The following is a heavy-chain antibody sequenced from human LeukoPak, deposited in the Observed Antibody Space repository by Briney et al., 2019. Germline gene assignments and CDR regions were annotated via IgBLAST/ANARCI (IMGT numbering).Heavy chain of an antibody. Sequence: PGGSLRLSCAASGFTFSSYTMSWVRQAPGKRLEWVSSISSSSSYIYYADSVKGRFAISRDNAKNSLYLQMNSLRAEDTAVYYCAGDSDYSGYNRPFGYWGQGALVTVSS. V-gene: IGHV3-21*01. CDR1: GFTFSSYT. CDR3: AGDSDYSGYNRPFGY. J-gene: IGHJ4*02. D-gene: IGHD5-12*01. CDR2: ISSSSSYI.